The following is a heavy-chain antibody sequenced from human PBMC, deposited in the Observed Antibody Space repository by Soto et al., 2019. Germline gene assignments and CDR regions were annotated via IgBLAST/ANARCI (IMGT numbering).Heavy chain of an antibody. Sequence: GGSLRLSCAASGFTFSSYAMSWVRQAPGKGLEWVSAISGSDGKTFYADSVKGRFSISRDTSQSTLYLQMYSLRADDTAMYYCARWSYLDYWGQGTRVTVSS. V-gene: IGHV3-23*01. CDR3: ARWSYLDY. CDR2: ISGSDGKT. CDR1: GFTFSSYA. D-gene: IGHD3-3*01. J-gene: IGHJ4*02.